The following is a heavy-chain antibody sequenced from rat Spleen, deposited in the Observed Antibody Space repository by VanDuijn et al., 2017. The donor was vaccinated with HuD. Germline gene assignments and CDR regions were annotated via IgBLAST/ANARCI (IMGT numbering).Heavy chain of an antibody. D-gene: IGHD3-1*01. V-gene: IGHV6-8*01. CDR3: AREPPHAYVDF. CDR1: GFTSSYAW. CDR2: IKAKSSNYAT. J-gene: IGHJ1*01. Sequence: EVQLVETGGSLVQPGKSLKLTCATSGFTSSYAWMHWVRQSPEKQLEWVAQIKAKSSNYATYYSESVKGRFTISRDDSKSSVYLQMSKLGSEDTAIYYCAREPPHAYVDFWGPGTMVTVSS.